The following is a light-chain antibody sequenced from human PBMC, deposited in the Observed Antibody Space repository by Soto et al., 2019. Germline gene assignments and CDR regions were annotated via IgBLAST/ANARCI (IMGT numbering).Light chain of an antibody. J-gene: IGLJ2*01. CDR2: DVS. CDR1: SSDVGGYNY. Sequence: QSALTQPASVSGSPGQSITIACTGTSSDVGGYNYVSWYQQHPGKAPKLMIYDVSNRHSGVSNRFSGSKSGNTASLTISGLQAEDEAHYYCSSYTSSSTPVVFGGGTKLTVL. V-gene: IGLV2-14*01. CDR3: SSYTSSSTPVV.